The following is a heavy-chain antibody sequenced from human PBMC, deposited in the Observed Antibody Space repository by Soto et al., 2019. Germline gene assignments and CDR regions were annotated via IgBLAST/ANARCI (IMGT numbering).Heavy chain of an antibody. CDR3: ARGPMQFAFFDY. CDR1: GFTFSSYA. Sequence: GGSLRLSCAASGFTFSSYAMSWVRQAPGKGLEWVAVICYNGSNKYYADSVKGRFTISRDNSKNTLYLQMNSLRAEDTAVYYCARGPMQFAFFDYWGQGTLVTVSS. J-gene: IGHJ4*02. CDR2: ICYNGSNK. D-gene: IGHD3-10*01. V-gene: IGHV3-33*08.